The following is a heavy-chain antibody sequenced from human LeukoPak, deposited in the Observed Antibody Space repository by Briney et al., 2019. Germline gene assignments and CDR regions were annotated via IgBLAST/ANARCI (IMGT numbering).Heavy chain of an antibody. CDR2: INPNSGST. J-gene: IGHJ3*01. D-gene: IGHD6-13*01. CDR3: ALGYSMGEQRL. V-gene: IGHV1-2*02. CDR1: GYTFTGYF. Sequence: GASVKVSCKGSGYTFTGYFMQWVRQAPGQGLEWMGWINPNSGSTNYAQKFQGRVTMTRDTSISTAYMELSRLRSDDTAVYYCALGYSMGEQRLWGQGTMVTVSS.